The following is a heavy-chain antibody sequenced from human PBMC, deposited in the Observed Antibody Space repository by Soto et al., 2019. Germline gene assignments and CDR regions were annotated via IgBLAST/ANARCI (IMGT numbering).Heavy chain of an antibody. Sequence: QVQLQESGPGLVKPSQTLSLTCTVSGGSISSVDYYWSWIRQPPGKGLEWIGYIYYSGSTYYNPSLKSRVTISVDTSKSLFSLKLSSVTAADTAVYYCARVAGTFYWYFDLWGRGTLVTVSS. V-gene: IGHV4-30-4*01. D-gene: IGHD3-10*01. CDR2: IYYSGST. J-gene: IGHJ2*01. CDR3: ARVAGTFYWYFDL. CDR1: GGSISSVDYY.